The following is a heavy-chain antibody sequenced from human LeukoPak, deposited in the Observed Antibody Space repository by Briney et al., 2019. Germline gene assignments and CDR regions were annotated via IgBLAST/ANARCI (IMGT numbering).Heavy chain of an antibody. J-gene: IGHJ4*02. CDR2: INPNSGGT. D-gene: IGHD1-26*01. CDR1: GYTFTGYY. Sequence: GASVKVSCKASGYTFTGYYMHWVRQAPGQGLEWMGWINPNSGGTNYAQKFQGRVTMTRDTSITTAYMELNSLRSDDTAVYYCARDDYSGSYRPFDYWGQGTLVTVSS. CDR3: ARDDYSGSYRPFDY. V-gene: IGHV1-2*02.